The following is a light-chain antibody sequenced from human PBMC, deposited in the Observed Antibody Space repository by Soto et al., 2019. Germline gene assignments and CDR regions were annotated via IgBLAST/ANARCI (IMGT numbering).Light chain of an antibody. CDR3: QSYDSSLSGYV. CDR2: EVS. Sequence: QSALTQPASVSGSPGQSITISCTGTSSDIGGYKYVSWFQQHPGKVPKVIIYEVSTRPSGISNRFSGSKSGTSASLAITGLQAEDEADYYCQSYDSSLSGYVFGTGTKVTVL. J-gene: IGLJ1*01. V-gene: IGLV2-14*01. CDR1: SSDIGGYKY.